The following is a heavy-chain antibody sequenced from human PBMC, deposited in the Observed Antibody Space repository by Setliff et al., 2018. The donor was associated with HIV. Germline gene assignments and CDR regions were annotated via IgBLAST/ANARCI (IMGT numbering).Heavy chain of an antibody. CDR1: GGSIRSYY. CDR2: IYGSGST. D-gene: IGHD4-17*01. V-gene: IGHV4-4*07. J-gene: IGHJ5*02. CDR3: ARVVPEVVYGAYWFDP. Sequence: PSETLSLTCTVSGGSIRSYYWSWIRQPAGKGLEWIGRIYGSGSTNYNPSLESRVTMSVDTSKNQVSLKLNSVTAADAAVYYCARVVPEVVYGAYWFDPWGQGTPVTVSS.